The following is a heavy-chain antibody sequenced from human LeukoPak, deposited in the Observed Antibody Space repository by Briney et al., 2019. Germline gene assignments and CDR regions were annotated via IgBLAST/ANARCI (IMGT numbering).Heavy chain of an antibody. CDR3: AKDAAGAVNSRWSNCMDI. CDR2: ITNSGGSL. Sequence: GGSLTLSCEASGFHFSGSTMNWVRQAPGKGLEWIAVITNSGGSLFYADSVKGRCTISRDNSKNTLSLQLNSLRADDTAVYYCAKDAAGAVNSRWSNCMDIWGKGTRVIVS. CDR1: GFHFSGST. J-gene: IGHJ6*03. V-gene: IGHV3-23*01. D-gene: IGHD6-19*01.